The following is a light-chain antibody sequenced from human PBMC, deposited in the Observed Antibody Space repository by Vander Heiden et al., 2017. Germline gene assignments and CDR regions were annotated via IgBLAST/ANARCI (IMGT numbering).Light chain of an antibody. CDR1: QSISSW. CDR2: DAA. V-gene: IGKV1-5*01. J-gene: IGKJ1*01. CDR3: QQYNSYSLT. Sequence: IQMTQSPSTLSASVGDRVTITCRASQSISSWLAWYQQKPGKAPKLLIYDAASLESGVPSRFSGSGAGTKFTLTISSLQPDDFATDYCQQYNSYSLTFGQGTKVEIK.